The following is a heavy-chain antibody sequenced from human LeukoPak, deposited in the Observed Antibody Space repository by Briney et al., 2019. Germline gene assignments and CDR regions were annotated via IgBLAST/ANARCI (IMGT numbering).Heavy chain of an antibody. D-gene: IGHD3-22*01. CDR1: GFTFSSYG. CDR3: AKDSDPAPYYYDSSGYSYYGMDV. CDR2: ISYDGSNK. Sequence: GRSLRLSCAASGFTFSSYGMHWVRQAPGKGLEWVAVISYDGSNKYYADSVKGRFTISRDNSKNTLYLQMNSLRAEDTAVYYCAKDSDPAPYYYDSSGYSYYGMDVWGQGTTVTVSS. J-gene: IGHJ6*02. V-gene: IGHV3-30*18.